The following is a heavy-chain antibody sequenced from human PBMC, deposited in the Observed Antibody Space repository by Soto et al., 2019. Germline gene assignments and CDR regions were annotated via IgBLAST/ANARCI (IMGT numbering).Heavy chain of an antibody. J-gene: IGHJ4*02. CDR2: IWYDGSNK. CDR3: ASPQQAAAVWTFDY. V-gene: IGHV3-33*01. D-gene: IGHD6-13*01. Sequence: GGSLRLSCAASGFTFSSYGMHWVRQAPGKGLEWVAVIWYDGSNKYYADSVKGRFTISRDNSKNTLYLQMNSLRAEDTAVYYCASPQQAAAVWTFDYWGQGTLVTVSS. CDR1: GFTFSSYG.